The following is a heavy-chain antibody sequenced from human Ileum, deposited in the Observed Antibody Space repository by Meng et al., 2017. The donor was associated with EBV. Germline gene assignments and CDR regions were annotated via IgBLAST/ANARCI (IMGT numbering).Heavy chain of an antibody. Sequence: SVGRVGQAWLSLRLSCPTSGFFCSNYVQRWIRQAPGKGLVWVSRSYANWSVTNYADSVKGRFTISRDNAKHTLYLQMNSLRAEDTAVYYCARDLFCNQADYWGQGTLVTVSS. J-gene: IGHJ4*02. CDR3: ARDLFCNQADY. CDR1: GFFCSNYV. D-gene: IGHD2/OR15-2a*01. V-gene: IGHV3-74*01. CDR2: SYANWSVT.